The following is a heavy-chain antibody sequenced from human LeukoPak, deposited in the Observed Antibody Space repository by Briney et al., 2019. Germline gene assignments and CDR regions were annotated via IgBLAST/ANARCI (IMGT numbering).Heavy chain of an antibody. D-gene: IGHD3-10*01. CDR2: IYHSGST. J-gene: IGHJ4*02. V-gene: IGHV4-30-2*01. CDR1: GGSISSYS. Sequence: SETLSLTCTVSGGSISSYSWSWIRQPPGKGLEWIGYIYHSGSTYYNPSLKSRVTISVDRSKNQFSLKLSPVTAADTAVYYCARNYGSGSYSVFDYWGQGTLVTVSS. CDR3: ARNYGSGSYSVFDY.